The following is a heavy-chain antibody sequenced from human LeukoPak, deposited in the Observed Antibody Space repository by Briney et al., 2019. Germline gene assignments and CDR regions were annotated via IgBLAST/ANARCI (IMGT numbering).Heavy chain of an antibody. J-gene: IGHJ6*03. Sequence: GGSLRLSCAASGFTFSSYPMSWARQAPGKGLEWVSTIGSGDNTYYADSVKGRFTISRDNSKNTLYLQMNSLRAEDTAVYYCAKNVYYDSSGYRYHFYYMDVWGKGTTVTVSS. CDR2: IGSGDNT. D-gene: IGHD3-22*01. V-gene: IGHV3-23*01. CDR1: GFTFSSYP. CDR3: AKNVYYDSSGYRYHFYYMDV.